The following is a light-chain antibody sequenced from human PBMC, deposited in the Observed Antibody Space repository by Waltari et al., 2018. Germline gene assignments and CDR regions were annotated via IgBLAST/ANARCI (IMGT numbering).Light chain of an antibody. CDR1: QDIDYF. CDR3: QQSYNTPPMYT. Sequence: DIQMTQSPSSLSASVGDRVTIPCRASQDIDYFLAWLQQKPGKVPESLIYAATRLQSGVPSRFSASRSATDYSLTITDLQPEDFATYFCQQSYNTPPMYTFGQGTKLELK. CDR2: AAT. J-gene: IGKJ2*01. V-gene: IGKV1-16*01.